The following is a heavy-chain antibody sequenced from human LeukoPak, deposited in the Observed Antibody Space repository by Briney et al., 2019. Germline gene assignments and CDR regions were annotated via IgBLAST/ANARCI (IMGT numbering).Heavy chain of an antibody. CDR1: GGTFSSYD. Sequence: GSSVKVSCKASGGTFSSYDINWVRQATGQGLEWMGWMNPNSGNTGYAQKFQGRVTMTRNTSISTAYMELSSLRSEDTAVYYCARAASYGSSGKTRKNYYFDYWGQGTLVTVSS. V-gene: IGHV1-8*02. D-gene: IGHD6-13*01. J-gene: IGHJ4*02. CDR2: MNPNSGNT. CDR3: ARAASYGSSGKTRKNYYFDY.